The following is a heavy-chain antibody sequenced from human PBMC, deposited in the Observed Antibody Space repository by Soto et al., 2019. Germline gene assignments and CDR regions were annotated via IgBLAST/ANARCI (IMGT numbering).Heavy chain of an antibody. J-gene: IGHJ4*02. V-gene: IGHV4-31*03. Sequence: QVQLQESGPGLVKPSQTLSLTCTVSGGSISSGGYYWSWIRQHPGKGLEWIGYIYYSGSTYYNPSLKSRVTISVDTSKNQFSLKLSSVTAAATAVYYLARARGFDYGGSSGFNDYWGQGTLVTVSS. CDR3: ARARGFDYGGSSGFNDY. CDR2: IYYSGST. D-gene: IGHD4-17*01. CDR1: GGSISSGGYY.